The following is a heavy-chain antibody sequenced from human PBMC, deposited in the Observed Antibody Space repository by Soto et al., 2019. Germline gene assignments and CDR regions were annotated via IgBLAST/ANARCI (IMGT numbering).Heavy chain of an antibody. CDR1: GFTFSNYG. CDR2: ISYDGSNK. CDR3: AKTYSGSYYGAVEDGFDY. V-gene: IGHV3-30*18. J-gene: IGHJ4*02. D-gene: IGHD1-26*01. Sequence: GGSLRLSCAASGFTFSNYGMHWVRQAPGKGLEWVAVISYDGSNKYYADSVKGRFTISRDNSKNTLYLQMNSLRAEDTAVYYCAKTYSGSYYGAVEDGFDYWGQGTLVTVSS.